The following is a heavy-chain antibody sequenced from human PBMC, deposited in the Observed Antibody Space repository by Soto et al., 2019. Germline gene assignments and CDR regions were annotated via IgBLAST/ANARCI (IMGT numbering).Heavy chain of an antibody. Sequence: PGESLKISCKGSGYRFTNYWIGWVRQMPGRGLEWLGILYPADSDTRYSPSFQGQVTISADKSISTAYLQWSSLKASDTAMYYCARPRGAGYCSSTSCPVNTFDIWGQGTMVTVSS. CDR2: LYPADSDT. CDR1: GYRFTNYW. V-gene: IGHV5-51*03. D-gene: IGHD2-2*03. CDR3: ARPRGAGYCSSTSCPVNTFDI. J-gene: IGHJ3*02.